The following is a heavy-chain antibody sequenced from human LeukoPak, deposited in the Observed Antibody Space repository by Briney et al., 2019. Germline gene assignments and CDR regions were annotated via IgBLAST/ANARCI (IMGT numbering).Heavy chain of an antibody. J-gene: IGHJ6*02. CDR3: ARNREEGYYYYGMDV. CDR1: GLTFSSYE. D-gene: IGHD1-14*01. CDR2: ISSSGSTI. Sequence: PGGSLRLSCAASGLTFSSYEINWVRQAPGKGLEWVSYISSSGSTIYYADSVKGRFTISRDNATNSLYLQMNSLRAEDTAVYYCARNREEGYYYYGMDVWGQGTTVTVSS. V-gene: IGHV3-48*03.